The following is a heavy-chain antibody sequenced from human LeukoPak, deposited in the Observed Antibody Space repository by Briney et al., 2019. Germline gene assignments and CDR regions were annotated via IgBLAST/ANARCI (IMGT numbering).Heavy chain of an antibody. J-gene: IGHJ5*02. V-gene: IGHV3-48*01. Sequence: GGSLRLSCAASGFTFSSYSMNWVRQAPGKGLEWVSYISSSSSTIYYAGSVKGRFTISRYNAKNSLYLQMNSLRAEDTAVYYCARSRIAIWFDPWGQGTLVTVSS. CDR2: ISSSSSTI. D-gene: IGHD3-22*01. CDR3: ARSRIAIWFDP. CDR1: GFTFSSYS.